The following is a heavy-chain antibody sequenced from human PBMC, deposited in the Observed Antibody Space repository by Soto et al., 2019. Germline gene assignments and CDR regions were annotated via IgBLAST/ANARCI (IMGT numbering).Heavy chain of an antibody. D-gene: IGHD6-19*01. Sequence: QVQLVQSGAEVKKPGASVKVSCKASGYTFTTYGISWLRQAPGQGLEWMGWINAYNGNTNYAQKLQGRVTMTTDTSPSPAYMELRSLRSDDTAVYYCARDPVAGTYFDYWGQGPLVTVSS. V-gene: IGHV1-18*01. CDR1: GYTFTTYG. J-gene: IGHJ4*02. CDR2: INAYNGNT. CDR3: ARDPVAGTYFDY.